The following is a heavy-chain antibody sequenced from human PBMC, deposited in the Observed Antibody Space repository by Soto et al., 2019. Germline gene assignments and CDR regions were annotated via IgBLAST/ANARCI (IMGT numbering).Heavy chain of an antibody. CDR1: GFTFSTYG. Sequence: QVQLVESGGGVVQPGRSLRLSCAASGFTFSTYGMHWVRQAPGKGLEWVAVIWYDGSNKYYSDSVKGRFTISRDNSKNTLDLQMNFLRAEDTAVYYCARDPRYSSGWFHWYFDLWGRGTLVTVSS. J-gene: IGHJ2*01. V-gene: IGHV3-33*01. D-gene: IGHD6-19*01. CDR3: ARDPRYSSGWFHWYFDL. CDR2: IWYDGSNK.